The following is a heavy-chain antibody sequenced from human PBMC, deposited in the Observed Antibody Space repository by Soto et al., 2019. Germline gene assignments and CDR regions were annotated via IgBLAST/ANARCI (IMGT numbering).Heavy chain of an antibody. CDR2: ISGSSDNT. CDR3: ATITMMP. Sequence: PGGSLRLSCAASGFTFSDYYMSWIRQAPGKGLEWLSYISGSSDNTNYADSVKGRFTISRDNAKKSLYLEMNSLRAEDTAVYYCATITMMPWGQGTLVTVSS. D-gene: IGHD3-22*01. J-gene: IGHJ5*02. V-gene: IGHV3-11*06. CDR1: GFTFSDYY.